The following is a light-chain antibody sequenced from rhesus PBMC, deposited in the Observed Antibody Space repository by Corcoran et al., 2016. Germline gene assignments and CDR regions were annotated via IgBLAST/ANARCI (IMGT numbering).Light chain of an antibody. CDR2: KAS. CDR3: QQYDSRPWT. J-gene: IGKJ1*01. CDR1: QAISSW. Sequence: DIQMTQSPSSLSASVGDTVTITCRASQAISSWLAWYQQKTGKAPKLLIYKASSLQSGVPSRFNGIGSGTDFTLTISSLQSEDFATYYFQQYDSRPWTFGHGTKVEIK. V-gene: IGKV1-22*01.